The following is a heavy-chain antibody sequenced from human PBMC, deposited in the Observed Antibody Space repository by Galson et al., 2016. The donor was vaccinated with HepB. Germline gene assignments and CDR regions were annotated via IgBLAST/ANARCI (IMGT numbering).Heavy chain of an antibody. CDR1: GGSISSGGYY. J-gene: IGHJ1*01. V-gene: IGHV4-31*03. Sequence: TLSLTCTVFGGSISSGGYYWNWIRQFPGKGLEWIGHMYYSGGTYYNPSLKSRVTMSLDPSANQFSLQVSSVTAADTAGYYCARASRPTYFQHWGQGTLVSVSS. CDR3: ARASRPTYFQH. CDR2: MYYSGGT.